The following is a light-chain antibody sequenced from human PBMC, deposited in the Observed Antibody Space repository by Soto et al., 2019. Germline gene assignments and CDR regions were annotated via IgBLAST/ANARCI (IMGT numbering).Light chain of an antibody. J-gene: IGKJ5*01. V-gene: IGKV3D-20*02. Sequence: EIVLTQSPGTLSLSPGDRATLSCRASQSVSSSYLAWYQQKPGQAPGLLIYGASSRATGIPDRFSGSGSGTDFTLTISYLEPEDFAIYYCQQGGNWPLTFGQGTRLEIK. CDR1: QSVSSSY. CDR2: GAS. CDR3: QQGGNWPLT.